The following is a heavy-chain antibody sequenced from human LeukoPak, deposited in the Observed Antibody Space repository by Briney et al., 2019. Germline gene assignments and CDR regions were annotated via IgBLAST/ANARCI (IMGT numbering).Heavy chain of an antibody. V-gene: IGHV1-2*02. CDR3: ARDHPHIAVAGTGFDY. J-gene: IGHJ4*02. CDR2: INPNSGGT. D-gene: IGHD6-19*01. CDR1: GYSFTDHY. Sequence: AASVKVSCKASGYSFTDHYSHWLRQAPGQGLEWMGWINPNSGGTNYAQKFQGRVTMTRDTSISTAYMELSRLRSDDTAVYYCARDHPHIAVAGTGFDYWGQGTLVTVSS.